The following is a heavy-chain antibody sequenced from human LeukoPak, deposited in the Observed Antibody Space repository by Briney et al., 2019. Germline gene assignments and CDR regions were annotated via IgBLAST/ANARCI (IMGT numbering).Heavy chain of an antibody. V-gene: IGHV1-24*01. CDR3: ATGPPPLAYCGGDCYSGLFDY. J-gene: IGHJ4*02. Sequence: ASVKVSCKVSGYTLTELSMHCVRQAPGKGLEWMGGFDPEDGETIYAQKFQGRVTMTEDTSTDTAYMELSSLRSEDTAVYYWATGPPPLAYCGGDCYSGLFDYWGQGTLATVSS. CDR2: FDPEDGET. CDR1: GYTLTELS. D-gene: IGHD2-21*02.